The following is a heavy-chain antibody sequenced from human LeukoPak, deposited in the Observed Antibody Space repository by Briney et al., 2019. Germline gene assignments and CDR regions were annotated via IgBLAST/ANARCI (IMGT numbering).Heavy chain of an antibody. V-gene: IGHV3-30*18. CDR1: GFTFSSYG. CDR2: ISYDGSNK. CDR3: AKSRNSRGVIMS. Sequence: PGRSLRLSCAASGFTFSSYGMHWLRQATGKGLEWVAVISYDGSNKYYADSVKGRFTISRDNSKNTLYLQMNSLRAEDTAVYYCAKSRNSRGVIMSWGQGTLVTVSS. D-gene: IGHD3-10*01. J-gene: IGHJ4*02.